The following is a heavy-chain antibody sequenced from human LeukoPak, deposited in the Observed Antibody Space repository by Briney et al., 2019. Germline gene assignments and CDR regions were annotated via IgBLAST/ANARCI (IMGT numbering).Heavy chain of an antibody. CDR1: GYTFTSYD. Sequence: ASVKVSCKASGYTFTSYDINWVRQATGQGLEWMGWMNPNSGNTDYAQKFQGRVTITRNTSISTAYMELSSLRSEDTAVYYCARVGRYYGSGSARRRSYNWFDPWGQGTLVTVSS. J-gene: IGHJ5*02. CDR2: MNPNSGNT. CDR3: ARVGRYYGSGSARRRSYNWFDP. V-gene: IGHV1-8*03. D-gene: IGHD3-10*01.